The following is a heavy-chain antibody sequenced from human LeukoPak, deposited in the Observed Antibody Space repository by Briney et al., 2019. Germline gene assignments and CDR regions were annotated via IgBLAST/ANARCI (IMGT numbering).Heavy chain of an antibody. J-gene: IGHJ4*02. CDR1: GGSISSYY. V-gene: IGHV4-59*08. CDR3: ARGDYGDPNQYYFDY. D-gene: IGHD4-17*01. Sequence: PSETLSLTCTVSGGSISSYYWSWIRQPPGKGLEWIGYIYYSGSTNYNPSLKSRVTISVDTSKNQFSLKLSSVTAADTAVYYCARGDYGDPNQYYFDYWGQGTLVTVSS. CDR2: IYYSGST.